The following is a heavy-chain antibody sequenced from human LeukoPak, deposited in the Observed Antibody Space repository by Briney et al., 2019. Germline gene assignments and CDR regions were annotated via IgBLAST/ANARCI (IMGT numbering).Heavy chain of an antibody. CDR1: GFTFDDYA. CDR2: ISWNSGSI. V-gene: IGHV3-9*01. CDR3: ARGVTMIVVPPPRD. Sequence: GGSLRLSCAASGFTFDDYAMHWVRQTPGKGLEWVSSISWNSGSIAYADSVKGRFTISRDNAKNSLYLQMNSLRAEDTAVYYCARGVTMIVVPPPRDWGQGTLVTVSS. D-gene: IGHD3-22*01. J-gene: IGHJ4*02.